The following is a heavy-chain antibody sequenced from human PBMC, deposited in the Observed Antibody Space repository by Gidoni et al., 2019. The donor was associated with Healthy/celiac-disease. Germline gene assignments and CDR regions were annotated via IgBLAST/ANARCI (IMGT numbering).Heavy chain of an antibody. J-gene: IGHJ5*02. V-gene: IGHV1-69*06. CDR1: GGPFSSYA. CDR3: ARVVDYCSSTSCYTSRSWGFDP. CDR2: IIPIFGTA. D-gene: IGHD2-2*02. Sequence: QVQLVQSGAEVKKPGSSVKVSCKASGGPFSSYATRWVRQAPGQGLEWMGGIIPIFGTANYAQKFQGRVTITADKSTSTAYMELSSLRSEDKAVYYCARVVDYCSSTSCYTSRSWGFDPWGQGTLVTVSS.